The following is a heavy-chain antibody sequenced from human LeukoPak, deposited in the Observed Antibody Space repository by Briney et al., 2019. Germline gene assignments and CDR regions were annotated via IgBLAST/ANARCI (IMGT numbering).Heavy chain of an antibody. J-gene: IGHJ4*02. CDR2: ISYDGSNK. CDR3: ARDALGGDIVVVPAGDFDY. Sequence: GGSLRLSCAASGFTFSSYAMHWVRQAPGKGLEWVAVISYDGSNKYYADSVKGRFTISRDNSKNTLYLQMNSLRAEDTAVYYCARDALGGDIVVVPAGDFDYWGQGTLVTVSS. D-gene: IGHD2-2*01. V-gene: IGHV3-30-3*01. CDR1: GFTFSSYA.